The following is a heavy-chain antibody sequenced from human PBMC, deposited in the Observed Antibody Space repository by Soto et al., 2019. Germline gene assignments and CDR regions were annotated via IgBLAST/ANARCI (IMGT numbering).Heavy chain of an antibody. V-gene: IGHV4-59*01. Sequence: QVQLQESGPGLVKPSATLSLTCNVSGAFIDSFYWSWIRQPPGKGLEWIGYVDYLGSTKYNPSLESRLTISVDTSKNQFSLRLNSVTAADTATYYCARAFGSRNWFDPWGQGTLVTVSA. CDR2: VDYLGST. D-gene: IGHD3-16*01. CDR3: ARAFGSRNWFDP. J-gene: IGHJ5*02. CDR1: GAFIDSFY.